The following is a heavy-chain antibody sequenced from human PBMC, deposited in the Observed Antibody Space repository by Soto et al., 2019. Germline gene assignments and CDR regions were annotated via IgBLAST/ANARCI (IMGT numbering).Heavy chain of an antibody. CDR2: INAGYGET. D-gene: IGHD2-2*02. CDR1: GYTFTTYT. CDR3: ARSTTSCYSLCWFDP. J-gene: IGHJ5*02. Sequence: GASVKVSCKASGYTFTTYTIQWVRQAPGQRLEWMGWINAGYGETKYSQNFQGRVTITRDTSASTAYMELNSLRSEDTAVYYCARSTTSCYSLCWFDPWGQGTLVTVSS. V-gene: IGHV1-3*01.